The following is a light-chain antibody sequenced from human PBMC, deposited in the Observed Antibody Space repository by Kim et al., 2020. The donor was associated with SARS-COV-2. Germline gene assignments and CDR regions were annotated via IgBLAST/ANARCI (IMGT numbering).Light chain of an antibody. CDR3: SAWDSSLSAWL. J-gene: IGLJ3*02. CDR1: NNNVGNQG. Sequence: QAGLTQPPSVSKGLRQTATLTCTGNNNNVGNQGAAWLQQHQGHPPKLLSYRNNNRPSGISERLSASRSGNTASLTITGLQPEDEADYYCSAWDSSLSAWLFVGGTQLT. CDR2: RNN. V-gene: IGLV10-54*01.